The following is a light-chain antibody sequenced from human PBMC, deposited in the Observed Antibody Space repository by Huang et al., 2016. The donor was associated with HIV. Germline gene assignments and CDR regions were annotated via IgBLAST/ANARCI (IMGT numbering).Light chain of an antibody. CDR2: DTS. Sequence: EIVLTQSPATLSLSPGERATLSCKASQSVSSSLAWYQQKPGQAPRLLIYDTSNRATGIPARFSGSESGTDFTLTISSLEPEDFAVYDCQQRSNWPRFTFGPGTKVDIK. CDR3: QQRSNWPRFT. CDR1: QSVSSS. J-gene: IGKJ3*01. V-gene: IGKV3-11*01.